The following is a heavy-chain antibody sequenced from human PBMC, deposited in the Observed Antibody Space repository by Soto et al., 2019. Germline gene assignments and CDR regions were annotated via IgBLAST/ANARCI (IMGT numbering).Heavy chain of an antibody. J-gene: IGHJ4*02. CDR1: GFTFSSYA. D-gene: IGHD3-22*01. CDR2: ISGSGGST. CDR3: ASKPWYYDSSGYYVDY. V-gene: IGHV3-23*01. Sequence: GGSLRLSCAASGFTFSSYAMSWVRQAPGKGLEWVSAISGSGGSTYYADSVKGRFTISRDNSKNTLYLQMNSLRAEDTAVYYCASKPWYYDSSGYYVDYWGQGTLVTVSS.